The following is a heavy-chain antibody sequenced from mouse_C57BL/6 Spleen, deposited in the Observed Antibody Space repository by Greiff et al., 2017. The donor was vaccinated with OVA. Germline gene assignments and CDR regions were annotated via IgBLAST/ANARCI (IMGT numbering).Heavy chain of an antibody. V-gene: IGHV1-62-2*01. CDR2: FYPGSGSI. J-gene: IGHJ4*01. CDR1: GYTFTEYT. CDR3: ARHEDGSVPGAMDY. Sequence: VQVVEPGAELVKPGASVKLSCKASGYTFTEYTIHWVKQRSGQGLEWIGWFYPGSGSIKYNEKFKDKATLTADKSSSTVYMELSSLTSEDSAVYFGARHEDGSVPGAMDYWGQGTSVTVSS. D-gene: IGHD3-2*02.